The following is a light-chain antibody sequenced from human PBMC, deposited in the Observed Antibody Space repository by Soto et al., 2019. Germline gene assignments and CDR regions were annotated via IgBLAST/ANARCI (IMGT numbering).Light chain of an antibody. Sequence: QSVLTQPPSVSGAPGQRVTISCTGSNSNIGAGYDVHWYQHLPGTAPKLLIYGNNNRPSGVPDRFSGSKSGTSASLAITGLQAEDEADYYCQSYDSSLSGSVFGGGTKVTVL. V-gene: IGLV1-40*01. CDR1: NSNIGAGYD. J-gene: IGLJ3*02. CDR2: GNN. CDR3: QSYDSSLSGSV.